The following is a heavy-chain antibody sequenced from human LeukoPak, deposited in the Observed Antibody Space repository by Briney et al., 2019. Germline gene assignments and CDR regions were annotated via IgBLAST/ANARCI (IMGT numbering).Heavy chain of an antibody. D-gene: IGHD1-1*01. Sequence: GGSLRLSCAASGFTVSSNYMSWVRQAPGKGLEWVAVISYDGSNKYYADSVKGRFTISRDNSKNTLYLQMNSLRAEDTAVYYCARETREGYYYYYMDVWGKGTTVTVSS. J-gene: IGHJ6*03. CDR3: ARETREGYYYYYMDV. V-gene: IGHV3-30*03. CDR1: GFTVSSNY. CDR2: ISYDGSNK.